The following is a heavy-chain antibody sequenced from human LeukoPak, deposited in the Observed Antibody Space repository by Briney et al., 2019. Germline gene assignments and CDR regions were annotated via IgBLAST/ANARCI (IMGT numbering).Heavy chain of an antibody. D-gene: IGHD3-22*01. J-gene: IGHJ4*02. CDR3: AREGSLKAYYYDSRFDY. V-gene: IGHV6-1*01. Sequence: SQTLSLTCAISGDSVSSNSAAWNWIRQSPSRGLEWLGRTYYRSMWYNDYAVSVKSRITINPDTSKNQFSLQLNSVTPEDTAVYYCAREGSLKAYYYDSRFDYWGQGTLVTVSS. CDR1: GDSVSSNSAA. CDR2: TYYRSMWYN.